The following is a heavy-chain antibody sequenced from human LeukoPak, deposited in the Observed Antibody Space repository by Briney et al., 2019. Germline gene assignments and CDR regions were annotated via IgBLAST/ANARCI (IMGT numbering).Heavy chain of an antibody. V-gene: IGHV3-23*01. J-gene: IGHJ4*02. CDR1: GFTFSTYA. CDR2: NSASGGDT. CDR3: AVLQKYSGSSTFDY. Sequence: PGGSLRLSCAASGFTFSTYAMTWVRQAPGKGLEWVSTNSASGGDTYYADSVRGRFTISRDNSKNTLYLQMNSLRAEDTAVYYCAVLQKYSGSSTFDYWGQGTLVTASP. D-gene: IGHD1-26*01.